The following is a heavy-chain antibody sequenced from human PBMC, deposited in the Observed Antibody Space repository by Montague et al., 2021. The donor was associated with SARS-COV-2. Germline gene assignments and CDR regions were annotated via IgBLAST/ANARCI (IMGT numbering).Heavy chain of an antibody. CDR3: ARGAGYSSSWYLAFEI. D-gene: IGHD6-13*01. J-gene: IGHJ3*02. V-gene: IGHV4-39*07. Sequence: SETLSLTCTVSGGSISSPDYYWGWLRQSPGKGLEWIGSISYTGRTYYNPSLRSRVTISVDTSKNQFSLKLSSVTAADTAVYYCARGAGYSSSWYLAFEIWGQGTMVTVSS. CDR1: GGSISSPDYY. CDR2: ISYTGRT.